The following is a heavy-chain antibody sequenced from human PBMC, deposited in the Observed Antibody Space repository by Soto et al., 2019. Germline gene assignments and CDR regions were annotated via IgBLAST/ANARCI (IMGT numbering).Heavy chain of an antibody. CDR1: GGSFSGYY. Sequence: PSETLSLTCAVYGGSFSGYYWSWIRQPPGKGLEWIGEINHSGSTNYNPSLKSRVTISVDTSKNQFSLKLSSVTAADTAVYYCASSIAVAGTGTSLFDYWGQGTLVTVSS. CDR2: INHSGST. J-gene: IGHJ4*02. CDR3: ASSIAVAGTGTSLFDY. V-gene: IGHV4-34*01. D-gene: IGHD6-19*01.